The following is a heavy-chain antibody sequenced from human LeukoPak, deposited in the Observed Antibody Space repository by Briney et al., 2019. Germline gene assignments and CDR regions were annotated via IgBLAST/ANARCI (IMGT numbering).Heavy chain of an antibody. CDR2: INPNSGGT. CDR3: AKERSVTIFGVVVGELGD. CDR1: GYTFTGYY. Sequence: ASVKVSCKASGYTFTGYYMHWVRQAPGQGLEWMGWINPNSGGTNYAQKFQGRVTMTRDTSISTAYMELRSLRSDDTAVYYCAKERSVTIFGVVVGELGDWGQGTLVTVS. J-gene: IGHJ4*02. V-gene: IGHV1-2*02. D-gene: IGHD3-3*01.